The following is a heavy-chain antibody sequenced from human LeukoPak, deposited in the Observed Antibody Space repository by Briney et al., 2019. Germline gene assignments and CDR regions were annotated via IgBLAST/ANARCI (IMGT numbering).Heavy chain of an antibody. CDR1: GFTFSSYA. CDR2: IAGSGGST. D-gene: IGHD1-26*01. V-gene: IGHV3-23*01. J-gene: IGHJ4*02. CDR3: ARGGSYVAFDY. Sequence: PGGSLRLSCAASGFTFSSYAMSWVRQAPGKGLEWVSAIAGSGGSTYYADSVKGRFTISRDNSQNTLYLQMNSLKTEDTAVYYCARGGSYVAFDYWGQGTLVTVSS.